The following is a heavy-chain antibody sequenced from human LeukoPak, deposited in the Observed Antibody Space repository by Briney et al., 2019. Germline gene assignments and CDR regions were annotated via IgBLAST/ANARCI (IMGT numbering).Heavy chain of an antibody. Sequence: GASVKVSCKASGYTFTGYYMHWVRQAPGQGLEWMGWINPNSGGTNYAQKFQGRVTMTRDTSISTAYMELSRLRSDDTAVYYCARDEGREIVLMVYASYYFDYWGQGTLVTVSS. CDR1: GYTFTGYY. D-gene: IGHD2-8*01. CDR2: INPNSGGT. CDR3: ARDEGREIVLMVYASYYFDY. V-gene: IGHV1-2*02. J-gene: IGHJ4*02.